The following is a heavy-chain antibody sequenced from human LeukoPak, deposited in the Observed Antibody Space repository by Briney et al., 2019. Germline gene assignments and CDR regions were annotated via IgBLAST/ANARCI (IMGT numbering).Heavy chain of an antibody. D-gene: IGHD5-18*01. J-gene: IGHJ4*02. CDR3: ARDPASGYSYGSNFDY. Sequence: SQTLSLTCAISGDSVSSNSAAWNWIRQSPSRGLEWLGRTYYRSKWYNDYAVSVKSRITINPDISKNQFSLQLNSVTPEDTAVYYCARDPASGYSYGSNFDYWGQGTLVTVSS. CDR2: TYYRSKWYN. V-gene: IGHV6-1*01. CDR1: GDSVSSNSAA.